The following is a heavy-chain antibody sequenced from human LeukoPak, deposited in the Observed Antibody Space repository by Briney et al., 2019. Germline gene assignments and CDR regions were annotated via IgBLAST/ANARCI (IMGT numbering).Heavy chain of an antibody. CDR1: GGPISSSN. CDR2: TSSSDAGT. D-gene: IGHD2-15*01. Sequence: ETLSLTCAVSGGPISSSNWWSWVRQAPGKGLEWVSATSSSDAGTYYAESVRGRFTISRDHSKNTLFLQMNSLRAEDAAVYYCAKAPATSCSGVYCYPFDHWGQGSLVTVSS. CDR3: AKAPATSCSGVYCYPFDH. V-gene: IGHV3-23*01. J-gene: IGHJ4*02.